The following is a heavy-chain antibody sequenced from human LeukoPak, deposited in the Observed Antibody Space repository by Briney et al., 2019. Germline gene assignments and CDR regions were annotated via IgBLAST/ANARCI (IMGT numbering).Heavy chain of an antibody. Sequence: GGSLRLSCAGAGFTFDGSAMHWVRQAAGLGLEWVSGISWNSGSIGYADSVKGRFTISRDNAKNSLYLQMNSLRAEDTALYYCAKGYGSGSFDYWGQGTLVTVSS. CDR2: ISWNSGSI. CDR3: AKGYGSGSFDY. J-gene: IGHJ4*02. D-gene: IGHD3-10*01. V-gene: IGHV3-9*01. CDR1: GFTFDGSA.